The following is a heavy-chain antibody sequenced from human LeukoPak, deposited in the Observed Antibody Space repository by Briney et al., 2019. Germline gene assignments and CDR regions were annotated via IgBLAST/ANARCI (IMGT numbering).Heavy chain of an antibody. CDR2: IYPGDSDT. D-gene: IGHD6-6*01. J-gene: IGHJ4*02. CDR3: ARHWYSSSSSPFDY. V-gene: IGHV5-51*01. CDR1: GYSFTSYW. Sequence: GESLKISCRGSGYSFTSYWIGWVRQMPGNGLEWMWIIYPGDSDTRYSPSFQGQVTISADKSISTAYLQWSSLKASDTAMYYCARHWYSSSSSPFDYWGQGTLVTVSS.